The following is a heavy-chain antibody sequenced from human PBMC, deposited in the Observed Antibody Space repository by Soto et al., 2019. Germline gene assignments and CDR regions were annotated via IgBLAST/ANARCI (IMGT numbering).Heavy chain of an antibody. CDR2: IIPIFGTA. J-gene: IGHJ3*02. CDR3: ARANTRILRDAFDI. Sequence: QVQLVQSGAEVKKPGSSVKVSCKASGGTFSSYAISWVRQAPGQGLEWVGGIIPIFGTANYAQKFQGRVTITADESTSTAYMELSSLRSEDPAVEYCARANTRILRDAFDIWGQGTMVTGSS. CDR1: GGTFSSYA. D-gene: IGHD3-22*01. V-gene: IGHV1-69*01.